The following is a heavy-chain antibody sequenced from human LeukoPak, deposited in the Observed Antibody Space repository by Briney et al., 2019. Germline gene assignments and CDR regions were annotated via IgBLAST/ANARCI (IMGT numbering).Heavy chain of an antibody. CDR2: ISSNGGST. Sequence: GGSLRLSCAASGFTFSSYAMHWVRQAPGKGLEYVSAISSNGGSTYYANSVKGRFTISRDNSKNTLYLQMGSLRAEDMAVYYCAREARNSGSYHYWGQGTLVTVSS. J-gene: IGHJ4*02. CDR1: GFTFSSYA. V-gene: IGHV3-64*01. D-gene: IGHD1-26*01. CDR3: AREARNSGSYHY.